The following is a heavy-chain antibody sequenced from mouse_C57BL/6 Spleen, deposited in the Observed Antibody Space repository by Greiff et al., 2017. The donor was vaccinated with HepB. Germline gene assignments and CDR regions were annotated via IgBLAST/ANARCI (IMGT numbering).Heavy chain of an antibody. V-gene: IGHV3-6*01. Sequence: VQLQQSGPGLVKPSQSLSLTCSVTGYSITSGYYWNWIRQFPGNKLEWMGYISYDGSNNYNPSLKNRISITRDTSKNQFFLKLNSVTTEDTATYYCARDSLYDGGNWFAYWGQGTLVTVSA. CDR3: ARDSLYDGGNWFAY. J-gene: IGHJ3*01. CDR2: ISYDGSN. D-gene: IGHD2-3*01. CDR1: GYSITSGYY.